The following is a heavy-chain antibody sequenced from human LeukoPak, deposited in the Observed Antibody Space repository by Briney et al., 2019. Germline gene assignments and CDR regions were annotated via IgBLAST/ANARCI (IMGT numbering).Heavy chain of an antibody. V-gene: IGHV1-18*01. J-gene: IGHJ4*02. D-gene: IGHD3-22*01. Sequence: ASVKVSCKASGYTFTSYGISWVRQAPGQGLEWMGWISAYNGNTNYAQKLQGRVTMTTDTSTSTAYMELRSLRSDDTAVYYCARVLSDSSGYLPLSGDYWGQGTLDTVSS. CDR2: ISAYNGNT. CDR3: ARVLSDSSGYLPLSGDY. CDR1: GYTFTSYG.